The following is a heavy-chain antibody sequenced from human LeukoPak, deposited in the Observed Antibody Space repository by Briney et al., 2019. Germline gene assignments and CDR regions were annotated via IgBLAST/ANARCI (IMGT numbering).Heavy chain of an antibody. CDR2: IYHSGST. CDR3: ARGENDSSAIDY. CDR1: GYSISSGYY. Sequence: SETLSLTCTVSGYSISSGYYWGWIRQPPGKGLEWIGSIYHSGSTYYNPSLKSRVTISVDTSKNQFSLKLSSATAADTAVYYCARGENDSSAIDYWGQGTLVTVSS. V-gene: IGHV4-38-2*02. J-gene: IGHJ4*02. D-gene: IGHD3-22*01.